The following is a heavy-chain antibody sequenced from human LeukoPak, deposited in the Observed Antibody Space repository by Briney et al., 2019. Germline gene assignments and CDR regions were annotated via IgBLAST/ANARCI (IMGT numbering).Heavy chain of an antibody. CDR1: GFSFNGYA. CDR3: ARGRMLLASPGFDP. J-gene: IGHJ5*02. V-gene: IGHV3-48*01. CDR2: ISNGDSTI. Sequence: GGSLRLSCAASGFSFNGYAMTWVRQSPGKGLEWLSYISNGDSTIDYADSVKGRFSVSRDNAKNSLCLQMTSLRADDSAVYYCARGRMLLASPGFDPSGERALVTDS. D-gene: IGHD2-8*01.